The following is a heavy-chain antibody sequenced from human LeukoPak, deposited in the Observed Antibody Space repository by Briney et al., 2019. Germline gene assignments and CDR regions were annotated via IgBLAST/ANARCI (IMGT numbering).Heavy chain of an antibody. CDR2: INHSGST. CDR3: ARSRRYGSGSTDY. Sequence: SETLSLTCAVYGGSFSGYYWSWIRQPPGKGLEWIGEINHSGSTNYNPSLKSRVTISVDTSKNQFSLKLSSVTAADTAVYYCARSRRYGSGSTDYWGQGTLVTVSS. V-gene: IGHV4-34*01. J-gene: IGHJ4*02. D-gene: IGHD3-10*01. CDR1: GGSFSGYY.